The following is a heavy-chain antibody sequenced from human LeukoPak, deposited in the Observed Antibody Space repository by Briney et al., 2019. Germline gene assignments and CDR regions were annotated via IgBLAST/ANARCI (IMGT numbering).Heavy chain of an antibody. CDR1: GGSFSDSS. CDR2: INHGGST. V-gene: IGHV4-34*01. J-gene: IGHJ4*02. Sequence: SETLSLTCAVSGGSFSDSSWTWIRQSPGKGLEWIGDINHGGSTTYNPSLKSRVTMSVDTSKNQFSLKLSSVTAADTAVYYCARGDSSSWYRFGYWGQGTLVTVSS. CDR3: ARGDSSSWYRFGY. D-gene: IGHD6-13*01.